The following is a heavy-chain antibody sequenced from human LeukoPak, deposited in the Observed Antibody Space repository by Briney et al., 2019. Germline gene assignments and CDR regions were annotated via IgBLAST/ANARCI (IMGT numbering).Heavy chain of an antibody. CDR3: ARFLRGATNALEI. Sequence: SETLSLTCTVSGGSISSYYWSWIRQPPGKGLEWIGYIYYIGSTNYNPSLKSRATISVDTPKNQFSLKLSSVTAADTAVYYCARFLRGATNALEIWGQGTMVTVSS. J-gene: IGHJ3*02. V-gene: IGHV4-59*01. D-gene: IGHD1-26*01. CDR2: IYYIGST. CDR1: GGSISSYY.